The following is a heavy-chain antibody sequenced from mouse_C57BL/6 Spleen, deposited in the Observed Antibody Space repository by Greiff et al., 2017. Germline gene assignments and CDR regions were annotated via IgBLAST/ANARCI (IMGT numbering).Heavy chain of an antibody. Sequence: QVQLQQPGAGLVKPGASVKMSCKASGYTFTSYWITWVKQRPGQGLEWIGDIYPGSGSTNYNEKFKSKATLTVDTSSSTAYMQLSSLTSEDSAVYDCARGGYPYFDDWGQGTTLTVSS. CDR3: ARGGYPYFDD. CDR2: IYPGSGST. CDR1: GYTFTSYW. V-gene: IGHV1-55*01. D-gene: IGHD2-2*01. J-gene: IGHJ2*01.